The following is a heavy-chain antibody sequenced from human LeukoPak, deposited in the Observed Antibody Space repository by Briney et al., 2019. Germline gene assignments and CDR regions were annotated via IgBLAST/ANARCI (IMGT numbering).Heavy chain of an antibody. CDR1: GFTFSSYE. V-gene: IGHV3-48*03. CDR3: ASPGEGYCNGGSCYYFDY. Sequence: PGGSLRLSCAASGFTFSSYEMNWVRQAPGKGLEWVSYISGSGSSIYYADSAKGRFTISRDNAKNSLYLQMGSLRAEDTAVYYCASPGEGYCNGGSCYYFDYWGQGTLVTVSS. D-gene: IGHD2-15*01. J-gene: IGHJ4*02. CDR2: ISGSGSSI.